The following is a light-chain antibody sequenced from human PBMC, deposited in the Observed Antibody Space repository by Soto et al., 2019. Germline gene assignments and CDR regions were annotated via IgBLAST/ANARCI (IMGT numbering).Light chain of an antibody. V-gene: IGKV1-5*01. J-gene: IGKJ1*01. CDR3: QQYNNWPWT. CDR2: DAS. Sequence: DIQMTQSPSTLSASIGDRVTITCRASQSIGSWLAWYQQKPGKAPKLLIYDASSLQSGVPSRFSGSGSGTEFTLTISSLQSVDFAVYSCQQYNNWPWTFGQGTKV. CDR1: QSIGSW.